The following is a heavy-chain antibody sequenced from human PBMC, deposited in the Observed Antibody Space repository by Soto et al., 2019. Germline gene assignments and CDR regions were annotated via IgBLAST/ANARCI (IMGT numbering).Heavy chain of an antibody. CDR1: GYSFTDYH. CDR2: INPKSGGT. Sequence: TSVKVSCKASGYSFTDYHIHWVRQTPGQGLEWLGRINPKSGGTSTAQKFQGWVTMTRDRSISTVYMELTRLRSDDTAVYFCARGHSTDCSNGVCSFFYNHEMDVWGQGTTVTVS. D-gene: IGHD2-8*01. J-gene: IGHJ6*02. CDR3: ARGHSTDCSNGVCSFFYNHEMDV. V-gene: IGHV1-2*04.